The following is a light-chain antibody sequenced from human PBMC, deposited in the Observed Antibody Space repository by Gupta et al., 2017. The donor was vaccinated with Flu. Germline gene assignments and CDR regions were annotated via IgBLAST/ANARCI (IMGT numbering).Light chain of an antibody. CDR1: YIGSKS. V-gene: IGLV3-21*02. Sequence: SYLLTQPPSVSVAPGQTATITCGGNYIGSKSVHWYQQKPGQAPLLVVYDDTDRPSGIPERFSGSKSGNKATLTISRVEGGDEADYYCQLWDGGSGHQGVFGEGTKLTVL. J-gene: IGLJ3*02. CDR2: DDT. CDR3: QLWDGGSGHQGV.